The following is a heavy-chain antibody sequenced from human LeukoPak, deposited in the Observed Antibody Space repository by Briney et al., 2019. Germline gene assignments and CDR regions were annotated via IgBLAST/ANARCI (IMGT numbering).Heavy chain of an antibody. CDR1: GFTFSNYA. CDR3: AKHSGTSGWYNDY. V-gene: IGHV3-23*01. D-gene: IGHD6-19*01. Sequence: AGGSLRLSCATSGFTFSNYAVSWVRQAPGKGLEWVSSISGSRGTTYYADSVKGRFTISRDNSKNTLYLQMNSLRAEDTAVYYCAKHSGTSGWYNDYWGQGTLVTVSS. CDR2: ISGSRGTT. J-gene: IGHJ4*02.